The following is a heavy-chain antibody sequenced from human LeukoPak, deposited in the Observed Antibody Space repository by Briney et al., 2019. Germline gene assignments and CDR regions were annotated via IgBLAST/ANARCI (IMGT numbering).Heavy chain of an antibody. CDR3: ARDERDSSPGAFDI. J-gene: IGHJ3*02. CDR2: IYTSGST. CDR1: GGSITSGSYF. Sequence: PSQTLSLICTVSGGSITSGSYFWSWIRQPAGKGLEWIGRIYTSGSTNYNPSLKSRVTILVDTSKNQFSLKLSSVTAADTAVYYCARDERDSSPGAFDIWGQGTMVTVSS. D-gene: IGHD2/OR15-2a*01. V-gene: IGHV4-61*02.